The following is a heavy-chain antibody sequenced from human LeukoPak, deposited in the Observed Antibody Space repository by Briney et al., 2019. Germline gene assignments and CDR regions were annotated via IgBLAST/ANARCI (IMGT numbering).Heavy chain of an antibody. CDR3: ARLTGRDTSDWPYFHY. Sequence: KSSQTLSLTCTVSGGSISSGDYYWSWIRQPPGKGLEWIGYIYYSGSTYYNPSLKSRVTISVDTSKNQFSLKLSSVTAADTAVFYCARLTGRDTSDWPYFHYWGQGALVTVSS. J-gene: IGHJ4*01. CDR2: IYYSGST. D-gene: IGHD2-2*01. V-gene: IGHV4-30-4*01. CDR1: GGSISSGDYY.